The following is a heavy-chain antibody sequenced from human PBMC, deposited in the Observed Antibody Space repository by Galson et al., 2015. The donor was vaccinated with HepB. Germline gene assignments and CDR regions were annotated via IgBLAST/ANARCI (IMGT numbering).Heavy chain of an antibody. Sequence: SLRLSCAASGFTFSSYSMNWVRQAPGKGLEWVSYISSNSSNIYYADSVKGRFTISRDNAKNTLYLQMNSLRDEDTAVYYCAIGLTGYYNIDYWGQGTLVTVSS. D-gene: IGHD3-9*01. CDR2: ISSNSSNI. CDR3: AIGLTGYYNIDY. J-gene: IGHJ4*02. V-gene: IGHV3-48*02. CDR1: GFTFSSYS.